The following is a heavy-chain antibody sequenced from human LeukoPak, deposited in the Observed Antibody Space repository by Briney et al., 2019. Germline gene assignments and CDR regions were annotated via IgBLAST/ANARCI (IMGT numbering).Heavy chain of an antibody. CDR3: AGPIYGGNPPGAFDI. CDR2: IYPADSDT. D-gene: IGHD4-23*01. Sequence: GESLKISCKGSGYSFTSYWIGWVRQMPGKGLEWMGIIYPADSDTRYSPSFQGQVTISADKSISTAYLQWSSLKASDTAMYYCAGPIYGGNPPGAFDIWGQGTMVTVSS. V-gene: IGHV5-51*01. CDR1: GYSFTSYW. J-gene: IGHJ3*02.